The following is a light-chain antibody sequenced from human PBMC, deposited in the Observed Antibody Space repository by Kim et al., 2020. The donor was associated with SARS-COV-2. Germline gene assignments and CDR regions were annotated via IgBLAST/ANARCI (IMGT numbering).Light chain of an antibody. V-gene: IGLV4-69*01. CDR3: QTWGTGIRV. Sequence: QLVLTQSPSASASLGASVKLTCTLSSGHSSYAIAWHQQQPEKGPRYLMKVNSDGSHIKGDGIPDRFSGSSSGAGRYLTITSLQSEDEADYYCQTWGTGIRVFGGGTK. CDR2: VNSDGSH. CDR1: SGHSSYA. J-gene: IGLJ3*02.